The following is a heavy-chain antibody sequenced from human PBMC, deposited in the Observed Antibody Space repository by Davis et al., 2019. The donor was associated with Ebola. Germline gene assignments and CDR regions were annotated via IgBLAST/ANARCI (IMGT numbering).Heavy chain of an antibody. CDR2: IYPGDSDT. Sequence: GESLKISCKGSGYSFTSYWIGWVRQMPGKGLEWMEIIYPGDSDTRYSPSFQGQVTISADKSISTAYLQWSSLKASDTAMYYCARDCSSTSCHDAFDIWGQGTMVTVSS. CDR3: ARDCSSTSCHDAFDI. CDR1: GYSFTSYW. J-gene: IGHJ3*02. V-gene: IGHV5-51*01. D-gene: IGHD2-2*01.